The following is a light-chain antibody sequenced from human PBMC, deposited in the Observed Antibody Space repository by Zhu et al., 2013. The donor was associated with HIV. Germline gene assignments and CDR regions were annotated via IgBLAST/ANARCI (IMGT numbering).Light chain of an antibody. Sequence: EIVLTQSPGTLSLSPGERATLSCGSSQSVISTSLAWYQQKPGQAPRLLIYGASNRTTGIPARFSGFGSATDFTLTVSSLEPEDSAVYYCQQRITWPFTFGQGTRLEIK. CDR3: QQRITWPFT. CDR2: GAS. V-gene: IGKV3-11*01. CDR1: QSVISTS. J-gene: IGKJ5*01.